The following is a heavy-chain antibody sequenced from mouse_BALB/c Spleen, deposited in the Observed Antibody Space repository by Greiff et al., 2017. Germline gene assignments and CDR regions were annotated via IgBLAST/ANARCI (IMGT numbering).Heavy chain of an antibody. D-gene: IGHD1-1*01. CDR3: ARKGSYCDSSLRAY. CDR2: INPSSGYT. CDR1: GYTFTSYT. Sequence: QVQLQQSAAELARPGASVKMSCKASGYTFTSYTMHWVKQRPGQGLEWIGYINPSSGYTEYNQKFKDKTTLTADKSSSTAYMQLSSLTSEDSAVYYCARKGSYCDSSLRAYWGQGTLVTVSA. V-gene: IGHV1-4*02. J-gene: IGHJ3*01.